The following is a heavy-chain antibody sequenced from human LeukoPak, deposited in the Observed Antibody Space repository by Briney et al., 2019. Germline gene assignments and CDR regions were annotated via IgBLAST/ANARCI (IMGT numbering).Heavy chain of an antibody. CDR3: ARRAYYDSSGYSPASGYFDL. CDR2: IYSNGIT. CDR1: GGSIFSYY. J-gene: IGHJ2*01. V-gene: IGHV4-4*08. Sequence: SETLSLTCTVSGGSIFSYYWNWIRQPPGKGQEWIGYIYSNGITSYSPSLRSRGTISIATSKNQFSLRLRSVTAADTAIYYCARRAYYDSSGYSPASGYFDLWGRGTLVSVSS. D-gene: IGHD3-22*01.